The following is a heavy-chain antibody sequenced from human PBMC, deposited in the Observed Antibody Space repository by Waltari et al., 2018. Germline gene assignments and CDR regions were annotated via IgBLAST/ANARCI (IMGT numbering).Heavy chain of an antibody. CDR1: GGTFTTYS. D-gene: IGHD2-21*02. J-gene: IGHJ5*02. CDR2: IIPILRIP. V-gene: IGHV1-69*08. CDR3: AGDWDNAGAYCGGDCYA. Sequence: QVQLVQSGAEVKIPGSSVKVSCRASGGTFTTYSISWVRQAPGQGLEWMGKIIPILRIPNYAQKFQGRLTITADKSTSTVYMELTSLTSEDTAVYYCAGDWDNAGAYCGGDCYAWGQGTVVTVSS.